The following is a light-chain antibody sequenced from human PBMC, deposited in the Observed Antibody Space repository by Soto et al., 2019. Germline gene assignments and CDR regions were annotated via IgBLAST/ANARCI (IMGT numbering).Light chain of an antibody. CDR3: HQYGSSPAT. J-gene: IGKJ1*01. CDR1: QSVSSSY. V-gene: IGKV3-20*01. Sequence: EIVLTQSPGTLSLSPGERATLSCRVSQSVSSSYLAWYQQKPGQAPRLLIYGASSGATGIPDRFSGSGSGTDFTLTISRLEPEDFAVYYCHQYGSSPATFGQGTKVEIK. CDR2: GAS.